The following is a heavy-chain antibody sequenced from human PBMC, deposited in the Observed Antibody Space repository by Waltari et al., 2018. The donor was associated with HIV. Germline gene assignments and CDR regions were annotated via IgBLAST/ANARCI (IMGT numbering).Heavy chain of an antibody. Sequence: EVSLVESGGGLVRPGGSLSLSCAVSGFTFRSHSMSWVRQAPGKGLEWVSFISSGGSYIYYADSVKGRFTVSRDNAKNSLFLQMNSLRAEDTAVYFCARVLAVAGTSYDSFDMWGQGTMVTVSS. CDR3: ARVLAVAGTSYDSFDM. V-gene: IGHV3-21*02. D-gene: IGHD6-19*01. J-gene: IGHJ3*02. CDR2: ISSGGSYI. CDR1: GFTFRSHS.